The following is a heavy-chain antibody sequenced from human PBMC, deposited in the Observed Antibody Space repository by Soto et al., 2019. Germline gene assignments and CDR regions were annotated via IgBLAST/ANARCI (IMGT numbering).Heavy chain of an antibody. CDR3: TRDSTYSF. V-gene: IGHV3-49*04. J-gene: IGHJ4*02. CDR2: IRSKAYGGTT. Sequence: GGSLRLSCAGSGFTFSSYAMSWVRQAPGKGLEWVGFIRSKAYGGTTEYAASVKGRFTISRDDSKSIAYLQMNSLKTEDTAVYYCTRDSTYSFWGQGTLVTVSS. D-gene: IGHD6-13*01. CDR1: GFTFSSYA.